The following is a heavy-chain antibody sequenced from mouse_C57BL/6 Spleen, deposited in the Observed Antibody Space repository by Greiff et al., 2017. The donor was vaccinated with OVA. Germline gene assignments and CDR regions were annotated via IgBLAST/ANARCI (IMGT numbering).Heavy chain of an antibody. CDR3: ARSDYGSSYGAY. D-gene: IGHD1-1*01. V-gene: IGHV1-55*01. Sequence: QVQLQQPGAELVKPGASVKMSCKASGYTFTSYCITWVKQRPGQGLEWIGDIYPGSGSTNYNEKFKSKATLTVDTSSSTAYMQLSSLTSEDSAVYYCARSDYGSSYGAYWGQGTLVTVSA. CDR1: GYTFTSYC. CDR2: IYPGSGST. J-gene: IGHJ3*01.